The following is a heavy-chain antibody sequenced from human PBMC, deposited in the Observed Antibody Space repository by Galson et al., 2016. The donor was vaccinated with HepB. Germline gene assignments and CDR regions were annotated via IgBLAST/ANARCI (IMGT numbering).Heavy chain of an antibody. CDR3: AKGQGLIDY. J-gene: IGHJ4*02. CDR2: ISGSGGTT. V-gene: IGHV3-23*01. Sequence: SLRLSCAASGFTFSSYAMSWVRQAPGKGLEWVSVISGSGGTTYYADSVKGRFTISRDNSKSTLYLQMNSLRVEDTPLYYCAKGQGLIDYWGQGTLVTVSS. CDR1: GFTFSSYA.